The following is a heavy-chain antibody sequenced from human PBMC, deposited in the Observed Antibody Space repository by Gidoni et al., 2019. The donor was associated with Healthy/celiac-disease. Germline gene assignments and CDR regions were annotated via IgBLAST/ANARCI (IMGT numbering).Heavy chain of an antibody. V-gene: IGHV3-30*03. J-gene: IGHJ6*02. D-gene: IGHD3-3*01. CDR1: GFHLSISG. CDR3: ASTYDFWSGYFVAHGMDV. CDR2: ISYDGSNK. Sequence: QVQLVASGGGVVQPAVSLTPSGAGCGFHLSISGMHWVRQAPGKGLEWVAVISYDGSNKYYADSVKGRFTISRDNSKNTLYLQMNSLRAEDTAVYYCASTYDFWSGYFVAHGMDVWGQGTTVTVSS.